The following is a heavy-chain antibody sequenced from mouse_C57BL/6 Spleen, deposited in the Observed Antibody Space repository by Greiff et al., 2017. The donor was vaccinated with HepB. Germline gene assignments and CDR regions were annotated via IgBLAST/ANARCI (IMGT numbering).Heavy chain of an antibody. V-gene: IGHV1-80*01. J-gene: IGHJ4*01. CDR3: ARGGERRLRDYAMDY. D-gene: IGHD3-2*02. CDR2: IYPGDGDT. Sequence: QVQLQQSGAELVKPGASVKISCKASGYAFSSYWMNWVKQRPGKGLEWIGQIYPGDGDTNYNGKFKGKATLTADKSSSTAYMQLSSLTSEDSAVYFCARGGERRLRDYAMDYWGQGTSITVSS. CDR1: GYAFSSYW.